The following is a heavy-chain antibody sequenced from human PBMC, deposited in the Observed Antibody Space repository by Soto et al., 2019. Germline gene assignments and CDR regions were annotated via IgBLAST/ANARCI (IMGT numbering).Heavy chain of an antibody. CDR1: RFTFSSYA. D-gene: IGHD3-10*01. J-gene: IGHJ3*02. V-gene: IGHV3-30-3*01. Sequence: QVQLVESGGGVVQPGRSLRLSCAASRFTFSSYAMHWVRQAPGKGLEWVAAISDDGVKKYYADSVKGRFTISRDNFKNTLYRQMNSLRNEDTAVYYCARRVSRTLDYGISRDVLDIWGQGTMVTVSS. CDR3: ARRVSRTLDYGISRDVLDI. CDR2: ISDDGVKK.